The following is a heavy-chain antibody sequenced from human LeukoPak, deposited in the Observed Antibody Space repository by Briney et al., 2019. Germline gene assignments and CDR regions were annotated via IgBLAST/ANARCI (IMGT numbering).Heavy chain of an antibody. D-gene: IGHD2-8*01. CDR2: INPNSGGA. J-gene: IGHJ4*02. CDR1: GYTFTGYY. V-gene: IGHV1-2*02. Sequence: ASVKVSCKASGYTFTGYYMHWVRQAPGQGLEWMGWINPNSGGANYAQKFQGRVTMTRDTSISIAYMELSRLRSDDTAVYYCASGYCTNGVCYTGAYWGQGTLVTVSS. CDR3: ASGYCTNGVCYTGAY.